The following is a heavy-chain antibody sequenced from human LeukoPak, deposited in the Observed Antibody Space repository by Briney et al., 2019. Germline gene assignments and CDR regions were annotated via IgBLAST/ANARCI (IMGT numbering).Heavy chain of an antibody. V-gene: IGHV3-30-3*01. CDR3: ARDSMFGELFYY. Sequence: GGSLRLSCAASGFMFSTYVMHWVRQAPGKGLEWVAVISYDGSNEYYADSVRGRFTISRDNSQNTLFLQMNSLRVEDTAVYYCARDSMFGELFYYWGQGTLVTVSS. J-gene: IGHJ4*02. D-gene: IGHD3-10*02. CDR2: ISYDGSNE. CDR1: GFMFSTYV.